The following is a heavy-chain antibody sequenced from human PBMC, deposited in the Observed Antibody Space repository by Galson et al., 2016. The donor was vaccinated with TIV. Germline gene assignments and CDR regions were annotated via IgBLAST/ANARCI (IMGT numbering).Heavy chain of an antibody. CDR2: ISSTLSDT. J-gene: IGHJ4*02. Sequence: SLRLSCAASGFTFSGYSMNWVRQAPGKGLEWVSFISSTLSDTFYADPVKGRFSISRDNTKNSVYLQMNNLSAEDMAVYYCVSSRGTDFWRNFDFWGQGTLVRVAS. CDR1: GFTFSGYS. V-gene: IGHV3-21*01. CDR3: VSSRGTDFWRNFDF. D-gene: IGHD3-3*01.